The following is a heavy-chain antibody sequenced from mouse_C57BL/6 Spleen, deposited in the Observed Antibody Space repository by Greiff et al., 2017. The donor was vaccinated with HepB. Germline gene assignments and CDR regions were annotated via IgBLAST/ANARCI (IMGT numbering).Heavy chain of an antibody. V-gene: IGHV1-69*01. CDR1: GYTFTSYW. D-gene: IGHD1-1*01. CDR2: IDPSDSYT. CDR3: ARFSDYGSSYGYFDV. J-gene: IGHJ1*03. Sequence: QVQLQQSGAELVMPGASVKLSCKASGYTFTSYWMHWVKQRPGQGLEWIGEIDPSDSYTNYNQKFKGKSTLTVDKSSSTAYMQLSSLTSEDSAVYYWARFSDYGSSYGYFDVWGTGTTVTVSS.